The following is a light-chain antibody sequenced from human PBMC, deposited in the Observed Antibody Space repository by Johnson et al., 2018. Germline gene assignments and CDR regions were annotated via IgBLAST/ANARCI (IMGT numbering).Light chain of an antibody. J-gene: IGLJ1*01. CDR2: ENN. V-gene: IGLV1-51*02. Sequence: SVLTQPPSVSAAPGQKVTISCSGSSSNIGNNYVSWYQQLPGTAPKLLIYENNKRPSGIPDRFSGSKSGTSATLGITGHRTGDEADYYCGTWDSSLSAGNVFGTGTKVTVL. CDR3: GTWDSSLSAGNV. CDR1: SSNIGNNY.